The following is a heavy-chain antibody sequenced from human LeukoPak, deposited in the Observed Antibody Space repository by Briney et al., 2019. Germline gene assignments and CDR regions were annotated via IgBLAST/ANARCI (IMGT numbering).Heavy chain of an antibody. CDR2: IYTSGST. CDR1: GGSISSYY. D-gene: IGHD3-22*01. V-gene: IGHV4-4*07. Sequence: SETLSLTCTVSGGSISSYYWSWIRQPAGKGLEWIGRIYTSGSTNYNPFLKSRVTMSVDTSKNQFSLKLSSVTAADTAVYYCATMGDYYDSSGYYFFDYWGQGTLVTVSS. CDR3: ATMGDYYDSSGYYFFDY. J-gene: IGHJ4*02.